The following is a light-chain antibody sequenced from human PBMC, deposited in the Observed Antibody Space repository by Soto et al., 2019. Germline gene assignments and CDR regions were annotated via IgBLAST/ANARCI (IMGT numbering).Light chain of an antibody. CDR3: QPYNNWPPWT. CDR2: GAS. Sequence: EIVMTQSPATLSVSPGERATLSCRASQSISSNLAWYQQKPGQAPRLLIYGASTRATGIPARFSGSGSGTEFTLTITGLQAEDFAVSYCQPYNNWPPWTFGQGNKVEI. J-gene: IGKJ1*01. V-gene: IGKV3-15*01. CDR1: QSISSN.